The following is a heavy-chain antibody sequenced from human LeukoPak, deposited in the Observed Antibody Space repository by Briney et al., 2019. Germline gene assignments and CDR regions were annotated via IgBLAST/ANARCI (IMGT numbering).Heavy chain of an antibody. D-gene: IGHD2-8*02. CDR2: ITPSVDTT. CDR3: VREESGGYFDY. CDR1: GYTFTNYL. J-gene: IGHJ4*02. V-gene: IGHV1-46*01. Sequence: ASVKVSCKASGYTFTNYLLHCVRQAPGQGLEWVGRITPSVDTTNYAQKFRDRVTMTRDTSTSTVYMELSSLRSEDTAVYHCVREESGGYFDYWGQGTLVTVSS.